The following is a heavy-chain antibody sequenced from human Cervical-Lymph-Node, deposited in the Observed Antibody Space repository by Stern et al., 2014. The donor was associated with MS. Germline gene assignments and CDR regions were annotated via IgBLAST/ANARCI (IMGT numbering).Heavy chain of an antibody. CDR1: GYTFTSYY. Sequence: VQLVESGAEVKKPGASVKVSCKASGYTFTSYYIHWVRQAPGQGLEWMGIINPSGGSTSHAQKFQGRVTLNRDTSTSTVYMELNSLRSEDTAVYYCAREHSAMGFGYWGQGTLVTVSS. CDR2: INPSGGST. D-gene: IGHD5-18*01. CDR3: AREHSAMGFGY. J-gene: IGHJ4*02. V-gene: IGHV1-46*01.